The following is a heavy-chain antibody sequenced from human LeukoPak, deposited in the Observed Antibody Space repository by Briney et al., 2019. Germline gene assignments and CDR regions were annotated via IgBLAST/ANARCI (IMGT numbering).Heavy chain of an antibody. Sequence: PGGSLRLSCTASGFSFNNYWMSWVRPAPGKGLEWVANINQDGNEKYYVDSVKGRFTISRDNAKNSLYLQMNSLRAEDTAVYYCARLYSSTSGKAFDSWGQGTMVTVSS. CDR2: INQDGNEK. CDR1: GFSFNNYW. CDR3: ARLYSSTSGKAFDS. D-gene: IGHD6-13*01. V-gene: IGHV3-7*01. J-gene: IGHJ3*02.